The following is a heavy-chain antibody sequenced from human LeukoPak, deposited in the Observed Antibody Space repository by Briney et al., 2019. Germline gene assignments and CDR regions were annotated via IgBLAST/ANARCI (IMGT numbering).Heavy chain of an antibody. Sequence: PGGSLRLSCAASGFTVSSNYMSWVRQAPGKGLEWVSVIYSGGRTYYADSVKGRSTISRDNSKNTLYLQMNSLRAEDTAVYYCARDRGDSSGYYYPTWDYWGQGTLVTVSS. J-gene: IGHJ4*02. CDR2: IYSGGRT. CDR1: GFTVSSNY. D-gene: IGHD3-22*01. V-gene: IGHV3-66*01. CDR3: ARDRGDSSGYYYPTWDY.